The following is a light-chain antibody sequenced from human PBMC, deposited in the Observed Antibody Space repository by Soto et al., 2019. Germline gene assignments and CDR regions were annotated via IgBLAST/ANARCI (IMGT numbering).Light chain of an antibody. CDR2: EDY. Sequence: NFMLTQPHSVSESPGKTVTISCTRSSGSIASNYVQWYQQRPGSAPTTVIYEDYQRPSGVPYRFSGSIDSSSNSASLTISGPKTEDEADYYCQFFDTSNVVFGGGTKVTVL. V-gene: IGLV6-57*04. J-gene: IGLJ2*01. CDR1: SGSIASNY. CDR3: QFFDTSNVV.